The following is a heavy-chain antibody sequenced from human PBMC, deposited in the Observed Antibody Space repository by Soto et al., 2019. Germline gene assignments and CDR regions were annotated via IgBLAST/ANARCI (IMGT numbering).Heavy chain of an antibody. CDR2: INPSGGGT. D-gene: IGHD6-13*01. V-gene: IGHV1-46*03. J-gene: IGHJ4*02. Sequence: QVQLVQSGAEVKKPGASVKVSCKASGYTFTTYYIHWVRQAPGQGLEWMGVINPSGGGTSYAQKFKDRGSMTRGASTTTVYMEVRSLTYEDTALYYCARDHVGAAGYSAFWGQGTLVTVSS. CDR3: ARDHVGAAGYSAF. CDR1: GYTFTTYY.